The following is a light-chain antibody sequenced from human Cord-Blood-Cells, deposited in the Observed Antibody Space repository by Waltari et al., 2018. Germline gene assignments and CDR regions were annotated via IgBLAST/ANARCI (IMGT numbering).Light chain of an antibody. CDR1: RSNIGAGYD. Sequence: QSVLTPPPSVSGAPGQRGTISCTGSRSNIGAGYDVPWYQQLPGTAPKLLIYGNSNRPSGVPDRFSGSKSGTSASLAITGLQAEDEADYYCQSYDSSLSGSVFGTGTKVTVL. J-gene: IGLJ1*01. CDR2: GNS. CDR3: QSYDSSLSGSV. V-gene: IGLV1-40*01.